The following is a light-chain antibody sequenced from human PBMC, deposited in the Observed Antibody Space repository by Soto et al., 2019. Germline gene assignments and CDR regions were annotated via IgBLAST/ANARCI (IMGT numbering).Light chain of an antibody. CDR3: QQSYSTPWT. Sequence: DIQMTQSPSSLSASVGDRVTITCRASQSISSYVNWYQQKPGKAPKLLIYAASSLQSAVPARFSGSGSGTDLPLTISSLHPEDFATYYCQQSYSTPWTFGQGTKVEIK. CDR1: QSISSY. CDR2: AAS. J-gene: IGKJ1*01. V-gene: IGKV1-39*01.